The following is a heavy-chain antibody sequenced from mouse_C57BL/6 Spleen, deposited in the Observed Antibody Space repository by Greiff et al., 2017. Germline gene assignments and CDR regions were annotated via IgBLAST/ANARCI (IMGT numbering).Heavy chain of an antibody. D-gene: IGHD1-1*01. CDR3: ARKIGYGSSFWDFDV. V-gene: IGHV1-69*01. CDR1: GYTFTSYW. Sequence: QVQLQQPGAELVMPGASVKLSCKASGYTFTSYWMHWVKQRPGQGLEWIGEIDPSDSYTNYNQKFKGKSTLTVDKSSSTAYMQLSSLTSEDSAVYYGARKIGYGSSFWDFDVWGTGTTVTVSS. CDR2: IDPSDSYT. J-gene: IGHJ1*03.